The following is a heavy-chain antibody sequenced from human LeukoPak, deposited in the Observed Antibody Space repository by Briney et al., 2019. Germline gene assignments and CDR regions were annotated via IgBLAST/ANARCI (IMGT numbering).Heavy chain of an antibody. Sequence: PGGSLRLSCAASGFTFSIYAMSGVREATRKGLEWGSAISCSGGSTYYAASVKGRFTISRDISKNTLYLEMNSLRAEDTAVYYCAKDLLYDFWSGYSADYYYYGLDVWGQGTTVTVSS. D-gene: IGHD3-3*01. J-gene: IGHJ6*02. CDR2: ISCSGGST. V-gene: IGHV3-23*01. CDR1: GFTFSIYA. CDR3: AKDLLYDFWSGYSADYYYYGLDV.